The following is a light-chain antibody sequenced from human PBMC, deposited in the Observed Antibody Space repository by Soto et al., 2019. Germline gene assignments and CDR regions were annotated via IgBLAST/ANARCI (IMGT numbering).Light chain of an antibody. V-gene: IGKV3-20*01. J-gene: IGKJ2*01. CDR1: ESISRDY. CDR3: QQYGGVPYT. Sequence: EIVLTQSPGTLSLSPGQRATLSCRASESISRDYLAWYQQRLGQAPRLLIYGASSGATGIPDRFSGSGSETDFTLTISRLEPEDFAIYYCQQYGGVPYTFGQGTKLEIK. CDR2: GAS.